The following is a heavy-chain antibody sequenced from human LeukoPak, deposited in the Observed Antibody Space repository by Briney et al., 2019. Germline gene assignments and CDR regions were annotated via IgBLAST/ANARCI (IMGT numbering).Heavy chain of an antibody. D-gene: IGHD3-22*01. J-gene: IGHJ3*01. V-gene: IGHV3-53*01. CDR2: IYSSGST. CDR3: ARDLDSSGYYRSDAFDV. Sequence: GGSLRLSCAASGFTVSSNYMSWVRQAPGKGLEWVSLIYSSGSTYYADSVKGRFTISRDNSKNTLYLQMNSLRAEDTAVYYCARDLDSSGYYRSDAFDVWGQGTMVTVSS. CDR1: GFTVSSNY.